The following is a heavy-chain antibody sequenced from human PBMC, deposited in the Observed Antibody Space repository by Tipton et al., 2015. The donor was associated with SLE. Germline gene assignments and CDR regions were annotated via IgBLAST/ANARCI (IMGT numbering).Heavy chain of an antibody. CDR1: GGSISSYY. D-gene: IGHD6-13*01. CDR2: IYYSGST. J-gene: IGHJ4*02. CDR3: ARVGSSSWDY. V-gene: IGHV4-59*08. Sequence: TLSLTCTVSGGSISSYYWSWIRQPPGKGLEWIGYIYYSGSTNYNPSLKSRVTISVDTSKNQFPLKLSSGTAADTAVYYCARVGSSSWDYWGQGTLVTVSS.